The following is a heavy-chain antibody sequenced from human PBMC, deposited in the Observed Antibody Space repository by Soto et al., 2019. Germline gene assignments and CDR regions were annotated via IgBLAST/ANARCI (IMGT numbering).Heavy chain of an antibody. CDR2: ISYSGST. CDR1: GGSISSGGYY. Sequence: QVQLQESGPGLVKPSQTLSLTCTVSGGSISSGGYYWSWIRQLPGKGLEWIGYISYSGSTYYNPSLKSRVTISVDTSKNQFSLKLSSVTAADTAVYYCARDPGSCSGTSCYAAMAFESWGQGTRVTVSS. V-gene: IGHV4-31*03. J-gene: IGHJ4*02. D-gene: IGHD2-2*01. CDR3: ARDPGSCSGTSCYAAMAFES.